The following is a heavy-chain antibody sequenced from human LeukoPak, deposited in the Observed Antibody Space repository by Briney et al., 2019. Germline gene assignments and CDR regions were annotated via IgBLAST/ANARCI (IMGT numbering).Heavy chain of an antibody. CDR2: IKEDGSAQ. CDR3: ARDAGYDRFDY. CDR1: GFTFSSYE. Sequence: TGGSLRLSCAASGFTFSSYEMNWVRQAPGKGLEWVANIKEDGSAQNYVDSVKGRFTISRDNAKNTLYLEMKSLRAEDTAVYYCARDAGYDRFDYWGQGTLVTVSS. V-gene: IGHV3-7*05. J-gene: IGHJ4*02. D-gene: IGHD3-22*01.